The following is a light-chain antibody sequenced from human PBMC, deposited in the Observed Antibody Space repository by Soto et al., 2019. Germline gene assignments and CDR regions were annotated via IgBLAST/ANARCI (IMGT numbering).Light chain of an antibody. V-gene: IGKV3-15*01. J-gene: IGKJ2*01. CDR1: QSISSN. CDR2: GAS. Sequence: EIVMTQSPATLSVSPGERATLSCRASQSISSNLAWYQHKPGQAPRLLIYGASTRVTDIPVRFSGSGSGTEFILTISSLQSEDFAVYYCQQYNNWYTFGQGTKLEIK. CDR3: QQYNNWYT.